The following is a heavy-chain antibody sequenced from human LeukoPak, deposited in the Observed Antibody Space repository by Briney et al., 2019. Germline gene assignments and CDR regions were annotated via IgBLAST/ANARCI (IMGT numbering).Heavy chain of an antibody. V-gene: IGHV3-21*06. J-gene: IGHJ4*02. D-gene: IGHD2-2*01. Sequence: GGSLRLSCAASGFTFSSYSMNWVRQAPGKGLEWVSSISSSSSYIYYADSVKGRFTISRDNAKNSLYLQMNGLRAEDTAVYYCAGNLGYCSSTSCYAFDYWGQGTLVTVSS. CDR2: ISSSSSYI. CDR1: GFTFSSYS. CDR3: AGNLGYCSSTSCYAFDY.